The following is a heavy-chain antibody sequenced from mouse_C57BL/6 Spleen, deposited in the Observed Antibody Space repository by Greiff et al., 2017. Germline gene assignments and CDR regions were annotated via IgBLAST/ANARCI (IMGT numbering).Heavy chain of an antibody. D-gene: IGHD1-1*01. V-gene: IGHV3-6*01. J-gene: IGHJ1*03. CDR3: ARYYYGSSYGYWYFDV. CDR1: GYSITSGYY. CDR2: ISYDGSN. Sequence: DVKLQESGPGLVKPSQSLSLTCSVTGYSITSGYYWNWIRQFPGNKLEWMGYISYDGSNNYNPSLKNRISITRDTSKNQFFLKLNSVTTEDTATYYCARYYYGSSYGYWYFDVWGTGTTVTVSS.